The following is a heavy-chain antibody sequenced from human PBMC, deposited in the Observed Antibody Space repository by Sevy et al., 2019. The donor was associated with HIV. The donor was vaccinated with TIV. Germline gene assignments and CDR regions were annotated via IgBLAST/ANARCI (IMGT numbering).Heavy chain of an antibody. J-gene: IGHJ3*02. D-gene: IGHD2-2*01. CDR1: GFTFSSYG. Sequence: GGSLRLSCAASGFTFSSYGMHWVRQAPGKGLEWVAVIWYDGSNKYYADSVKGRFTISRDNSKNTLYLQMNSLRAEDTAVYYCARAPIDLGYCSSTSAGCAFDIWGQRTMVTVSS. CDR3: ARAPIDLGYCSSTSAGCAFDI. V-gene: IGHV3-33*01. CDR2: IWYDGSNK.